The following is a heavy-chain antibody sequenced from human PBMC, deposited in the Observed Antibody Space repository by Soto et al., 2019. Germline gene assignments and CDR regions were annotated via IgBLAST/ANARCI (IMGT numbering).Heavy chain of an antibody. CDR2: IYYSGST. V-gene: IGHV4-59*01. J-gene: IGHJ5*02. Sequence: XETLSLTCTVSGGSISSYYWSWIRQPPGKGLEWIGYIYYSGSTNYNPSLKSRVTISVDTSKNQFSLKLSSVTAADTAVYYCAREIRDYDFWSGYYTTISNWFDPWGQGPLVTVSS. CDR3: AREIRDYDFWSGYYTTISNWFDP. D-gene: IGHD3-3*01. CDR1: GGSISSYY.